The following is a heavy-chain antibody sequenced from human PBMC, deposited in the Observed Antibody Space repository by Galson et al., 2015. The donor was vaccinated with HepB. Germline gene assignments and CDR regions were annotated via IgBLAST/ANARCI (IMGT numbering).Heavy chain of an antibody. J-gene: IGHJ4*02. CDR2: IKQDGSEK. CDR3: ANHYYGSSGYYYFEY. D-gene: IGHD3-22*01. Sequence: SLRLSCAASGFTFSRYWMSWVRQAPGKGLEWVANIKQDGSEKNYVDFVKSRFTISRDNAKSSLYLQMNSLRAEDTAVYYCANHYYGSSGYYYFEYWGQGILVTVSS. CDR1: GFTFSRYW. V-gene: IGHV3-7*03.